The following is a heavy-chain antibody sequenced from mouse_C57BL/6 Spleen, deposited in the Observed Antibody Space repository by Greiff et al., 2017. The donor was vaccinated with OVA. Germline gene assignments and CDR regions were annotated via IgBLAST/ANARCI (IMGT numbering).Heavy chain of an antibody. V-gene: IGHV5-6*01. D-gene: IGHD4-1*01. Sequence: EVQLVESGGDLVKPGGSLKLSCAASGFTFSIYGMSWVRQTPDKRLEWVATISSGGSYTYYPDSVKGRFTISRDNAKNTLYLQMSSLKSEDTAMYYCARELGQGYWGQGTTLTVSS. J-gene: IGHJ2*01. CDR3: ARELGQGY. CDR1: GFTFSIYG. CDR2: ISSGGSYT.